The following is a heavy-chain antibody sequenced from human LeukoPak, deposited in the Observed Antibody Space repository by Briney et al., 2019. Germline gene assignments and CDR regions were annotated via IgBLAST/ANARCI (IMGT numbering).Heavy chain of an antibody. CDR3: ARTLGYCSSTNCFLTFDY. CDR2: IKHDGSEE. Sequence: GGSLRLSCAASGFIFSSYGMSWVRQAPGKGLEWVANIKHDGSEEYYVDSVKGRFTISRDNAKNSLYLQMNSLRAEDTAVYYCARTLGYCSSTNCFLTFDYWGQGTLVTVSS. V-gene: IGHV3-7*04. D-gene: IGHD2-2*01. J-gene: IGHJ4*02. CDR1: GFIFSSYG.